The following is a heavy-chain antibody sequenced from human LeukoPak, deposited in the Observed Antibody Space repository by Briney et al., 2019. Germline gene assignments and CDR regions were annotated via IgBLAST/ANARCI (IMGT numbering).Heavy chain of an antibody. CDR2: IYYSGST. V-gene: IGHV4-59*01. D-gene: IGHD1-26*01. Sequence: PSETLSLTCTASGGSISSYYWSWIRQPPGKGLEWIGSIYYSGSTNYNPSLKSRVTISVDTSKNQFSLKLSAVTAADTAVYYCARRATGRYFDYWGQGTLVTVSS. CDR3: ARRATGRYFDY. J-gene: IGHJ4*02. CDR1: GGSISSYY.